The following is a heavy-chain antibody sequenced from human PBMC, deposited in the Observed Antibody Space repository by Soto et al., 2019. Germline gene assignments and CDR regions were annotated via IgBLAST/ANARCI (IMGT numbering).Heavy chain of an antibody. D-gene: IGHD2-2*01. CDR1: GGSFSGYY. V-gene: IGHV4-34*01. CDR2: INHSGST. CDR3: ARGGLGYCSSTSCRTYNTYYYYYMDV. Sequence: SETLSLTCAVYGGSFSGYYWSWIRQPPGKGLEWIGEINHSGSTNYNPSLKSRVTISVDTSKNQFSLKLSSVTAADTAVYYCARGGLGYCSSTSCRTYNTYYYYYMDVWGKGTTVTVSS. J-gene: IGHJ6*03.